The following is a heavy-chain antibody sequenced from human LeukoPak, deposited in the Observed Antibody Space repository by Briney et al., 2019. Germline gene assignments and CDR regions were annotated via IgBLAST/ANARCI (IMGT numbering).Heavy chain of an antibody. CDR2: ISGSGGST. D-gene: IGHD2-2*02. J-gene: IGHJ5*02. Sequence: PGGSLRLSCAASGFTFSSYAMSWVRQAPGKGLEWVSAISGSGGSTYYADSVKGRFTISRDNSKNTLYLQMHSLRAEDTAVYYCAKGGEDVVVPAAISFWFDPWGQGTLVTVSS. V-gene: IGHV3-23*01. CDR1: GFTFSSYA. CDR3: AKGGEDVVVPAAISFWFDP.